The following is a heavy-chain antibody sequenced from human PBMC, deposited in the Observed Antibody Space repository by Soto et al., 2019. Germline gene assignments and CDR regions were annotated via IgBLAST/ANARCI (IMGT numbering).Heavy chain of an antibody. Sequence: GGSLRLSCAASGFTVSSNYMSWVRQAPGKGLEWVSVIYSGGSTYYADSVKGRFTISRDNSKNTLYLQMNSLRAEDTAVYYCARGYDSSWYAFDIWGQGTMVTVSS. D-gene: IGHD6-13*01. CDR1: GFTVSSNY. V-gene: IGHV3-66*01. J-gene: IGHJ3*02. CDR2: IYSGGST. CDR3: ARGYDSSWYAFDI.